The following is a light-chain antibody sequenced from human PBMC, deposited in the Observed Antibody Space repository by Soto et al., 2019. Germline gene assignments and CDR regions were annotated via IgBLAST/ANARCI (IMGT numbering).Light chain of an antibody. CDR3: SSYTSRSNLYV. CDR1: SSDIGGYNY. J-gene: IGLJ1*01. V-gene: IGLV2-14*01. CDR2: EVT. Sequence: QSVLTQPASVSGSPGQSITVSCTGTSSDIGGYNYVSWYQQHPGKAPKLMVYEVTNRPSGVSDRFSGSKSGNTASLTISGLQADDEGYYYCSSYTSRSNLYVFGTGTKV.